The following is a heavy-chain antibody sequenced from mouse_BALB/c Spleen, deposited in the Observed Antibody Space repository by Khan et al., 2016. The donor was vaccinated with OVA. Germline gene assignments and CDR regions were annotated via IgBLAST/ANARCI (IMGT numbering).Heavy chain of an antibody. CDR1: GFTFISYV. CDR3: TREAYRYDEYYFDY. V-gene: IGHV5-6-5*01. Sequence: EVQLVESGGGSVKPGGSLKLSCVVSGFTFISYVMSWVRQTPEKRLEWVASISSGGSTYYPDSVKGRFTISRDNARNIVYLQMSSLRSEDMAMYFCTREAYRYDEYYFDYWGQGTTLTVSS. CDR2: ISSGGST. J-gene: IGHJ2*01. D-gene: IGHD2-14*01.